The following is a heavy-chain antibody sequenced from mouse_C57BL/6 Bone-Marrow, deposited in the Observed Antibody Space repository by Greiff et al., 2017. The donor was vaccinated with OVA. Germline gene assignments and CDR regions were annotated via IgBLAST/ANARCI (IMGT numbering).Heavy chain of an antibody. CDR3: ARGGYYAYWYFDV. CDR2: IDPNSGGT. J-gene: IGHJ1*03. V-gene: IGHV1-72*01. D-gene: IGHD2-3*01. Sequence: VQLQQPGAELVKPGASVKLSCKASGYTFTSYWMHWVKQRPGRGLEWIGRIDPNSGGTKYNEKFKGQATLTVDKPSSTAYMQLSSLTSEDSAVYYCARGGYYAYWYFDVWGTGTTVTVSS. CDR1: GYTFTSYW.